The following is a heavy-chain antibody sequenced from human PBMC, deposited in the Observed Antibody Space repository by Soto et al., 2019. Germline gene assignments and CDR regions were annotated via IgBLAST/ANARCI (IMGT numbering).Heavy chain of an antibody. CDR3: AKDRGDGIVVHYYGMDV. CDR1: GFIIGSYD. V-gene: IGHV3-30*18. Sequence: QVQPVESGGGVVQPGRSLRLSCAASGFIIGSYDMHWVRQAPGKGLEWVSLISYGGGDTHYADSVKGRFTISRDNSKNTLYLQMNSLRAEDTAVYYCAKDRGDGIVVHYYGMDVWGQGTTVTVS. J-gene: IGHJ6*02. CDR2: ISYGGGDT. D-gene: IGHD2-21*01.